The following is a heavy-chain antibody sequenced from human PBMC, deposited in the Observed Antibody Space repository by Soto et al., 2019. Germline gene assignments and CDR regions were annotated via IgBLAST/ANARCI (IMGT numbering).Heavy chain of an antibody. Sequence: HVQLQPWGEALLKPSETLSLTCAVYGGFVISGSYYWSWIRQPPGKGLEWIGEMSHSGGTHFNPSLKSRVTISADTSKNQFSLKMSSVTAADTALYYCARVERGTATTVVDAFDIWGPGTMVTVSS. V-gene: IGHV4-34*01. CDR1: GGFVISGSYY. J-gene: IGHJ3*02. CDR3: ARVERGTATTVVDAFDI. CDR2: MSHSGGT. D-gene: IGHD2-21*02.